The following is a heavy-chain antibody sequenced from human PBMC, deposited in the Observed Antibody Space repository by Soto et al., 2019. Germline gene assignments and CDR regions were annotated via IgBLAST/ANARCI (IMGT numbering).Heavy chain of an antibody. Sequence: QVHLVQSGAEVKKPGASVKVSCKASGYIFISYYIHWVRQAPGQGLEQIGIIKTNGRSKNYAQKFRGRVTMARDTATSTVYMDLSSLRSDDTAVYYCARDLAAADYWGQGTLVTVFS. J-gene: IGHJ4*02. CDR3: ARDLAAADY. V-gene: IGHV1-46*01. CDR1: GYIFISYY. CDR2: IKTNGRSK. D-gene: IGHD6-13*01.